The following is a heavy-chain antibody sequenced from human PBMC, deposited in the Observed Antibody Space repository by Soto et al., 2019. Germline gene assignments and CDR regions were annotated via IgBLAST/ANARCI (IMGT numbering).Heavy chain of an antibody. V-gene: IGHV4-34*01. D-gene: IGHD6-6*01. Sequence: PSETLSLTCAVYGGSFSGYYWSWIRQPPGKGLEWIGEINHSGSTNYNPSLKSRVTISVDTSKNQFSLKLSSVTAADTAVYYCARPVGLVRYNWFDPWGRGTLVTVSS. CDR3: ARPVGLVRYNWFDP. CDR2: INHSGST. J-gene: IGHJ5*02. CDR1: GGSFSGYY.